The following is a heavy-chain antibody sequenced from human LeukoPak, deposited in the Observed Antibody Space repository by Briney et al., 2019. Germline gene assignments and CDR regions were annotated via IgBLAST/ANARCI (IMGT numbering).Heavy chain of an antibody. J-gene: IGHJ6*03. D-gene: IGHD3-10*01. CDR3: ARAVMVRGVIAIETYYYMDV. Sequence: GGSLRLSCAASGFTFSSFSMNWVRQAPGKGLEWVSYISSSSSTIYYADSVKGRFTISRDNAKNSLYLQMNSLRAEDTAVYYCARAVMVRGVIAIETYYYMDVWGQGTLVTVSS. CDR1: GFTFSSFS. V-gene: IGHV3-48*01. CDR2: ISSSSSTI.